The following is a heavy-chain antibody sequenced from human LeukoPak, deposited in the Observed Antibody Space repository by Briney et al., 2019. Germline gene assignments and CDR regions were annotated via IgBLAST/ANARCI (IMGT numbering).Heavy chain of an antibody. J-gene: IGHJ4*02. D-gene: IGHD1-26*01. V-gene: IGHV4-39*07. CDR2: ISYSGNT. Sequence: SETLSLTCTVSGGSISSSSYYWGWIRQPPGKGLEWIGSISYSGNTYYNPSLRSRVTISVDTSKNQFSLKLTSVTAADTAVYYCARDPTGIVYYFDYWGQGTQVTVSS. CDR3: ARDPTGIVYYFDY. CDR1: GGSISSSSYY.